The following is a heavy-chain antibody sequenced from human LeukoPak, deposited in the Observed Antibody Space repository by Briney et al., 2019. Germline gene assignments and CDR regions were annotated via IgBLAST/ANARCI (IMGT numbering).Heavy chain of an antibody. J-gene: IGHJ4*02. D-gene: IGHD2-2*01. V-gene: IGHV3-23*01. CDR1: GFTFSNYA. Sequence: GGSLRLSCAASGFTFSNYAMSWVRQAPGKGLEWVSAISGSGGTTFYADSVKGRFTISRDNAKNSLYLQMNSLRAEDTAVYYCVSRYCSSTSCFEYWGQGTLVTVSS. CDR3: VSRYCSSTSCFEY. CDR2: ISGSGGTT.